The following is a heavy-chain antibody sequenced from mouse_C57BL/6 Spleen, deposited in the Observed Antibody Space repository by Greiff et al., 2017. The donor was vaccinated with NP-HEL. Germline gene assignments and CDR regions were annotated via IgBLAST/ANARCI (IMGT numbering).Heavy chain of an antibody. V-gene: IGHV5-4*01. D-gene: IGHD2-2*01. CDR2: ISDGGSYT. Sequence: VQLKESGGGLVKPGGSLKLSCAASGFTFSSYAMSWVRQTPEKRLEWVATISDGGSYTYYPDNVKGRFTISRDNAKNNLYLQMSHLKSEDTAMYYCARDREVTTRYFDYWGQGTTLTVSS. J-gene: IGHJ2*01. CDR1: GFTFSSYA. CDR3: ARDREVTTRYFDY.